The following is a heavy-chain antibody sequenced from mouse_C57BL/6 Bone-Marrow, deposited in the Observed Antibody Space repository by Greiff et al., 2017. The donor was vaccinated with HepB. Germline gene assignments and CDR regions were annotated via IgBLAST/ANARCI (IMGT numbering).Heavy chain of an antibody. D-gene: IGHD1-1*01. V-gene: IGHV5-4*01. J-gene: IGHJ3*01. CDR2: ISDGGSYT. CDR1: GFTFSSYA. CDR3: ARDSYYYGSSYSAWFAY. Sequence: EVQRVESGGGLVKPGGSLKLSCAASGFTFSSYAMSWVRQTPEKRLEWVATISDGGSYTYYPDNVKGRFTISRDNAKNNLYLQMSQLKSEDTAMYYCARDSYYYGSSYSAWFAYWGQGTLVTVSA.